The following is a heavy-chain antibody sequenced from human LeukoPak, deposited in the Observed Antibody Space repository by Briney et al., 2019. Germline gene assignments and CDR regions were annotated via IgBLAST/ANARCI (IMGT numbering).Heavy chain of an antibody. V-gene: IGHV3-74*01. CDR2: INTDGSST. J-gene: IGHJ4*02. Sequence: PGGSLRLSCAASGFTFSSYWMHWVRQAPGKGLVWVSRINTDGSSTSYADSVKGRFTISRDNAKNTLYLQMNSLRAEDTAVYYCAKPPYYYDSSGAGVWGQGTLVTVSS. CDR1: GFTFSSYW. CDR3: AKPPYYYDSSGAGV. D-gene: IGHD3-22*01.